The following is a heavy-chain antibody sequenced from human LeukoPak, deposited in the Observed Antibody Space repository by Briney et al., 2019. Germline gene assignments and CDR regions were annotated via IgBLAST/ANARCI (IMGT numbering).Heavy chain of an antibody. J-gene: IGHJ4*02. Sequence: GRSLRLSCAASGFTFSSYAMHWVRQSPGKGLEWVAVTSYDGSTKYYADSGKGRITISRDNSENTLYLQMHSLRADDTAVYYCARGVAGYFDYWGQGTLVTVSS. CDR3: ARGVAGYFDY. D-gene: IGHD2-15*01. CDR1: GFTFSSYA. CDR2: TSYDGSTK. V-gene: IGHV3-30-3*01.